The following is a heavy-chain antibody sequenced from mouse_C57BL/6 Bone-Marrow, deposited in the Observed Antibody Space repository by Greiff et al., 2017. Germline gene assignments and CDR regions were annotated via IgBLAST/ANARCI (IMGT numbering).Heavy chain of an antibody. CDR3: ARPYYSNYWYFDV. V-gene: IGHV1-55*01. CDR2: IYPGSGST. CDR1: GYTFTSYW. Sequence: QVQLQQPGAELVKPGASVKMSCKASGYTFTSYWITWVKQRPGQGLEWIGDIYPGSGSTNYNEKFKSKATLTVDTSSSTAYRQRSSLTSEHSAVYYCARPYYSNYWYFDVWGTGTTVTVSS. D-gene: IGHD2-5*01. J-gene: IGHJ1*03.